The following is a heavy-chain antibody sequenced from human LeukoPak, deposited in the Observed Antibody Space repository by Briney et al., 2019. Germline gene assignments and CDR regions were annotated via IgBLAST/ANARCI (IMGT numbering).Heavy chain of an antibody. J-gene: IGHJ4*02. V-gene: IGHV3-21*01. CDR2: ITSSSRYI. CDR1: GFTFSSYS. CDR3: ARGETSWTLPNDY. D-gene: IGHD2-2*01. Sequence: GGSLRLSCAGSGFTFSSYSMNWVRQAPGKGLEWVSSITSSSRYIYYADSVKGRFTISRDNAKNSLYLQMNSLRAEDTAVYYCARGETSWTLPNDYWGQGTLVTVSS.